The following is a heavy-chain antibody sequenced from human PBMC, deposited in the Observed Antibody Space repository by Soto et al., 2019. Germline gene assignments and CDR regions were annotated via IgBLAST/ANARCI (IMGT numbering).Heavy chain of an antibody. CDR1: GFSLSGYW. CDR2: IDTYGSAT. D-gene: IGHD6-19*01. J-gene: IGHJ3*02. CDR3: VRVLKSIGWDNDVFDI. Sequence: GGSLRLSCAASGFSLSGYWMHWVRQAPGKGLVWVSRIDTYGSATKYADSVEGRFSISKDNAENTLYLQMNNLRADDTAVYYCVRVLKSIGWDNDVFDIWGQGAMVTVSS. V-gene: IGHV3-74*01.